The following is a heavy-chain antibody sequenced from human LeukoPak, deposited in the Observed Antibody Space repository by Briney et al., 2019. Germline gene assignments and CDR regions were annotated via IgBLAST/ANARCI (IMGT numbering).Heavy chain of an antibody. Sequence: PGGSLRLSCAASGFTFSSYGMHWVRQAPGKGLEWVAVISYDGSNKYYADSVKGRFTISRDNSKNTLYLQMNSLRAEDTAVYYCAKDTSYCSGGSCYSNWFDPWGQGTLVTVSS. D-gene: IGHD2-15*01. V-gene: IGHV3-30*18. J-gene: IGHJ5*02. CDR2: ISYDGSNK. CDR1: GFTFSSYG. CDR3: AKDTSYCSGGSCYSNWFDP.